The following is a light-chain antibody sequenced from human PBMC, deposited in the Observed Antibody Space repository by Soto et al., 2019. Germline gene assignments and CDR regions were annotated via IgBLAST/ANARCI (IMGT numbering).Light chain of an antibody. CDR2: GAS. CDR3: QQYVSSPFT. V-gene: IGKV3-20*01. J-gene: IGKJ3*01. CDR1: QSVSPY. Sequence: EIVLTQSPGTLSLSPGGRASLSCRASQSVSPYLAWYQQKPGQDPRLLLYGASTRAIGIPDSFSGSGSGTDLTLTISRLEPEDAAVYYCQQYVSSPFTFGPGTKVDIK.